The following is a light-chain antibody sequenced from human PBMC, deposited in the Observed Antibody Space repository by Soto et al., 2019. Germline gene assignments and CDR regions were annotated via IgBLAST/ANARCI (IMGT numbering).Light chain of an antibody. CDR3: TSYTASSPFYV. Sequence: QSYLTQPASVSGSPGQSIAISCIGVRTDGDGHDYVSWYQQHPGQAPQLLIYDVYNRPSGVSDRFSGSKSGNTASLVISGLQAEDDADYFCTSYTASSPFYVFGAGTKLTVL. V-gene: IGLV2-14*03. CDR2: DVY. J-gene: IGLJ1*01. CDR1: RTDGDGHDY.